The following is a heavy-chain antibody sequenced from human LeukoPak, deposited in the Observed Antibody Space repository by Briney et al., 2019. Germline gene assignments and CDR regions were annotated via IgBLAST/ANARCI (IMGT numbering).Heavy chain of an antibody. V-gene: IGHV4-4*09. D-gene: IGHD6-13*01. CDR1: APSISTNY. CDR2: ISTGGTT. CDR3: ARVGRSSLMVRGRYYYYYYMDV. Sequence: SESHSPTRALYAPSISTNYSSSVRLAPGDGLEWNRFISTGGTTTTNPSRKGRVTMSVDTSKNQFSLKLSSVTAADTAVYYCARVGRSSLMVRGRYYYYYYMDVWGKGTTVTVSS. J-gene: IGHJ6*03.